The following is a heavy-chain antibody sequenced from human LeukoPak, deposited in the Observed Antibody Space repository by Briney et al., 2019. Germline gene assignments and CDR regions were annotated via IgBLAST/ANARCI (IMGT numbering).Heavy chain of an antibody. V-gene: IGHV3-23*01. CDR1: GFTFSSDA. CDR2: ISGSGGST. D-gene: IGHD3-10*01. Sequence: GSLRLSCAASGFTFSSDAMSWVRQAPGKGLEWVSAISGSGGSTYYADSVKGRFTISRDNSKNTVSLQMSSLRAEDTALYYCAKGSGNGYGSGPFDYWGQGTLVTVSS. J-gene: IGHJ4*02. CDR3: AKGSGNGYGSGPFDY.